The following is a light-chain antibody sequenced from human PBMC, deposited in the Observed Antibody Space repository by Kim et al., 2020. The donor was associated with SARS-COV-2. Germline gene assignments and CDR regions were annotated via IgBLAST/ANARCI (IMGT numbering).Light chain of an antibody. J-gene: IGLJ1*01. CDR1: SLRSYY. Sequence: SSELTQDSAVSVALGQTVRITCQGDSLRSYYASWYQQKPGQAPVLVIYGKNNRPSGIPDRFSGSSSGNTASLTITGAQAEDEADYYCNSRDSSGNYVFGTGTKVTVL. V-gene: IGLV3-19*01. CDR2: GKN. CDR3: NSRDSSGNYV.